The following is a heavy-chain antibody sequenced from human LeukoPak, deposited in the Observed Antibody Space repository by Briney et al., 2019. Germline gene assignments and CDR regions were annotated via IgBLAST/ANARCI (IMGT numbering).Heavy chain of an antibody. V-gene: IGHV3-23*01. CDR3: AKDMTTLRTPGVDY. Sequence: GGSLRPSCAASGFTFSSYAMSWVRQAPGKGLEWVSAISGSGGSTYYADSVKGRFTISRDNSKNTLYLQMNSLRAEDTAVYYCAKDMTTLRTPGVDYWGQGTLVTVSS. CDR1: GFTFSSYA. D-gene: IGHD4-17*01. CDR2: ISGSGGST. J-gene: IGHJ4*02.